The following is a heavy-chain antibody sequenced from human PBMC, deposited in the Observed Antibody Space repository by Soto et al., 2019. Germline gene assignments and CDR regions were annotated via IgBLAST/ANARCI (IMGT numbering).Heavy chain of an antibody. V-gene: IGHV3-23*01. CDR2: ISGSGGST. CDR3: AKQQDIVVVPAATEYGMDV. Sequence: GGSLRLSCAASGFTFSSYAMSWVRQAPGKGLEWVSAISGSGGSTYYADSVKGRFTISRDNSKNTLYLQMNSLRAEDTAVYYCAKQQDIVVVPAATEYGMDVWGQGTTVTVSS. D-gene: IGHD2-2*01. J-gene: IGHJ6*02. CDR1: GFTFSSYA.